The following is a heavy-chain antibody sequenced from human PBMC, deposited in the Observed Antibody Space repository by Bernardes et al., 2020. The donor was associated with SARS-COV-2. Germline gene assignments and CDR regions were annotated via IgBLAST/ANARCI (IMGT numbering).Heavy chain of an antibody. CDR1: GASVSSSTYY. Sequence: SETLSLTCTVSGASVSSSTYYWGWIRQPPGKGMEWIGSIFSGVVTSYSPSLKSRVAISVDRSNNQFSLNLTSVTAADTAVYYCARLPKFDYGIRQGFDYWGQGTLVTVSS. D-gene: IGHD4-17*01. V-gene: IGHV4-39*01. J-gene: IGHJ4*02. CDR3: ARLPKFDYGIRQGFDY. CDR2: IFSGVVT.